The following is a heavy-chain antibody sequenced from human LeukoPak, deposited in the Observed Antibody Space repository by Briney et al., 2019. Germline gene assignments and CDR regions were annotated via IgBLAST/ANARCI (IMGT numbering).Heavy chain of an antibody. Sequence: PGRSLRLSCAASGFTFSSYSMHWVRQAPGKGLEWVCFIRFDATNKYYADSVKGRFTISRDNSNNTLYLQLNNVRTEDTATYFCAKEQYPGYFDFWGQGTLVTVSA. J-gene: IGHJ4*02. CDR3: AKEQYPGYFDF. V-gene: IGHV3-30*02. CDR1: GFTFSSYS. D-gene: IGHD1-14*01. CDR2: IRFDATNK.